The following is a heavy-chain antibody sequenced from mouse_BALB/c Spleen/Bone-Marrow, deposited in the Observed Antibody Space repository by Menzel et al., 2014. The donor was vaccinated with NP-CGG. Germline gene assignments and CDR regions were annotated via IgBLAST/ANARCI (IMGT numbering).Heavy chain of an antibody. D-gene: IGHD1-1*01. CDR2: ISTYSGNT. Sequence: VKLVESGPELVRPGVSVKISCKGSGYKFTDYAMHWVKQSHAKSLEWIGLISTYSGNTYYNQKFKGKATMTVDKSSSTAYMELARLTSEDSAIYYCARNFYGSAYFDFWGQGSTLTVSS. CDR1: GYKFTDYA. J-gene: IGHJ2*01. CDR3: ARNFYGSAYFDF. V-gene: IGHV1-67*01.